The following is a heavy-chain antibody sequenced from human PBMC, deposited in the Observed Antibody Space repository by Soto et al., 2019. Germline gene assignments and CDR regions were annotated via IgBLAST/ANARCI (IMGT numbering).Heavy chain of an antibody. CDR3: AKPRRIVVVPAAMSFDP. D-gene: IGHD2-2*01. Sequence: GWSLRLSCASSVFTFISYAMSWVRQAPGKGLEWVSAISGSGGSTYYADSVKGRFTISRDNSKNTLYLQMNSLRAEDTAVYYCAKPRRIVVVPAAMSFDPWGQGTLVTVSS. J-gene: IGHJ5*02. CDR2: ISGSGGST. V-gene: IGHV3-23*01. CDR1: VFTFISYA.